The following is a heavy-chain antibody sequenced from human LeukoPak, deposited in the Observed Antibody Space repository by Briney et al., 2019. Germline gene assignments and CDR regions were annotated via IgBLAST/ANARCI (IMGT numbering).Heavy chain of an antibody. D-gene: IGHD2-2*01. CDR3: AREIAAAFAI. CDR1: DASINGHY. CDR2: VFYSGGT. V-gene: IGHV4-59*11. Sequence: PSETLSLTCTVSDASINGHYWSWIRQSPGKGLEWIGYVFYSGGTNYNPSFTSRVTISLDTSKNQVSLRLISVTAADTAVYYCAREIAAAFAIWGQGTLVTVSS. J-gene: IGHJ4*02.